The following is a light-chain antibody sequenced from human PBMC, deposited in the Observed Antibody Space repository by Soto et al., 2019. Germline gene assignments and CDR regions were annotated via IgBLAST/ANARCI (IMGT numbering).Light chain of an antibody. CDR2: AAS. V-gene: IGKV1-6*01. CDR1: QGIRND. CDR3: LQDYNYPWT. J-gene: IGKJ1*01. Sequence: AIQMTQSPSSLSASVGDRVTNTCRASQGIRNDLGWYQQKPGKAPKLLIYAASSLQSRDPSRFSGSGSGTDFTLTINRLQPEDFATYYCLQDYNYPWTFGQGTKVEIK.